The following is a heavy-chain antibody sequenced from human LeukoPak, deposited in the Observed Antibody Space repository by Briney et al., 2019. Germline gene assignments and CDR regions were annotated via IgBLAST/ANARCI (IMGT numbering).Heavy chain of an antibody. J-gene: IGHJ4*02. Sequence: ASVKVSCKASGYIFADYYIHWVRQAPGQGLEWMGWINPNSGGTNYAQEFQGRVTMTRDTSITTTYMDLSRLKSDDTAVYYCAREAVRYCGGDCLVDYWGQGTLVTVSS. CDR1: GYIFADYY. CDR2: INPNSGGT. CDR3: AREAVRYCGGDCLVDY. V-gene: IGHV1-2*02. D-gene: IGHD2-21*02.